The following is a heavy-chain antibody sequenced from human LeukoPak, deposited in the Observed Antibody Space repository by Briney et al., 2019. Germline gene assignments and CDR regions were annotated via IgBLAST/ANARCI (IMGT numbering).Heavy chain of an antibody. CDR1: GDSVSSNSAA. D-gene: IGHD1-26*01. Sequence: SQTLSLTCAISGDSVSSNSAAWNWIRQSPSRGLEWLGRTYYRSKWFNDYAVSVKSRITINPDTSKNQFSLQLNSVTPEDTAVYYCARETHGFLSGALKPFDYWGQGTLVTVSS. V-gene: IGHV6-1*01. J-gene: IGHJ4*02. CDR2: TYYRSKWFN. CDR3: ARETHGFLSGALKPFDY.